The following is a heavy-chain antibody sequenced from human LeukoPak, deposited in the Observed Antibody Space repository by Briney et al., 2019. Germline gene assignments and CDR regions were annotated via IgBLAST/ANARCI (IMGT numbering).Heavy chain of an antibody. D-gene: IGHD1-26*01. CDR3: ARDEEWELQALDY. J-gene: IGHJ4*02. CDR1: GFTFSSYS. CDR2: ISSSSSTI. V-gene: IGHV3-48*04. Sequence: PGGSLRLSCAASGFTFSSYSMNWVRQAPGKGLEWVSYISSSSSTIYYADSVKGRFTISRDNAKNSLYLQMNSLRAEDTAVYYCARDEEWELQALDYWGQGTLVTVSS.